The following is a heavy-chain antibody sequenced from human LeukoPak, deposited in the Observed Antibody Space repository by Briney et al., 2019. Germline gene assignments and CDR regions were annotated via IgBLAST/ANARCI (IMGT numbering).Heavy chain of an antibody. J-gene: IGHJ4*02. D-gene: IGHD6-13*01. V-gene: IGHV4-34*01. CDR1: GGSFSGYY. CDR3: AREQAAAATGRFDY. Sequence: SETLSLTCAVYGGSFSGYYWSWIRQPPGKGLEWIGEINHSGSTNYNPSLKSQVTISVDTSKNQFSLKLSSVTAADTAVYYCAREQAAAATGRFDYWGQGTLVTVSS. CDR2: INHSGST.